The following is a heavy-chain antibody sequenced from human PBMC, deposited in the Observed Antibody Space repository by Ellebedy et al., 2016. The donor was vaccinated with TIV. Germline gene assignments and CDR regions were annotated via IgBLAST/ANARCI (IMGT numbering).Heavy chain of an antibody. CDR1: GDSVPRNAVA. Sequence: SQTLSLTCAISGDSVPRNAVAWHWIRQSPSRGLEWLGRTYYRSKWYNEYAVSVKSRITINPDTSKNQFSLQLNSLTPEDQALYYCVRGSRGAFDIWGQGTMVTVSS. CDR2: TYYRSKWYN. V-gene: IGHV6-1*01. CDR3: VRGSRGAFDI. J-gene: IGHJ3*02.